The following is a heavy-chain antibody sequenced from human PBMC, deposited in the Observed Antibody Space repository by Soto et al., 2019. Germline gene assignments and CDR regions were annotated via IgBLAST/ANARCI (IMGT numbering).Heavy chain of an antibody. V-gene: IGHV3-30*18. CDR1: GFTFSTYG. J-gene: IGHJ4*02. CDR2: ISYDGGNK. Sequence: QVQLVESGGGVVQPGRSLRLSCAASGFTFSTYGMHWVRQAPGKGLEWVAVISYDGGNKYYADSVKGRFAISRDNSKNTLSLQMNSLRAEDTAVYYCAKDADIAAAGYYFDYWGQGTLVTVSS. D-gene: IGHD6-13*01. CDR3: AKDADIAAAGYYFDY.